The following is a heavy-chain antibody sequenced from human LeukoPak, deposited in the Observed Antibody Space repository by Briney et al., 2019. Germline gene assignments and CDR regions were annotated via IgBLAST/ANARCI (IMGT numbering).Heavy chain of an antibody. J-gene: IGHJ4*02. CDR1: RFRLSDYW. CDR3: ARAGAWEPQRVFDY. CDR2: IRQGGNEM. D-gene: IGHD1-26*01. Sequence: GGSLRLSCTASRFRLSDYWMTWVRQVPGKGLEWVANIRQGGNEMYYADSVKDRFTISRDNARNSLYLEMNSLRTEDTAVYYCARAGAWEPQRVFDYWGQGTLVTVS. V-gene: IGHV3-7*01.